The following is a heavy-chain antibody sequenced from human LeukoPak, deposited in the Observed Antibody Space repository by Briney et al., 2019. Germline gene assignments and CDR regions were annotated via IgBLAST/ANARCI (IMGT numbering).Heavy chain of an antibody. CDR1: GDSVSSNSVA. D-gene: IGHD2-8*01. CDR3: ARGVSYSFDY. CDR2: TYYRSKWYN. J-gene: IGHJ4*02. Sequence: SQTLSLTCVISGDSVSSNSVAWNWIRQSPSRGLECLGNTYYRSKWYNDYAASVISRITINPDTSKNQFSLQLNYVTPEDTAVYYCARGVSYSFDYWGQGTLVTVSS. V-gene: IGHV6-1*01.